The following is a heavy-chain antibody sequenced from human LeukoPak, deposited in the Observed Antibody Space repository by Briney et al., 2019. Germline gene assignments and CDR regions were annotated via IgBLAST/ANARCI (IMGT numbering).Heavy chain of an antibody. Sequence: GGSLRLSCSASGFPFSSYAMHWVRQAPGKGLEYVSAISDSGGSTYYADSVKGRFTIPRDNSKNTLYLQMSRLRAEDTAVYFCVRGYSFGPYGMDVWGQGTTVTVSS. V-gene: IGHV3-64D*09. J-gene: IGHJ6*02. CDR1: GFPFSSYA. CDR2: ISDSGGST. CDR3: VRGYSFGPYGMDV. D-gene: IGHD2-15*01.